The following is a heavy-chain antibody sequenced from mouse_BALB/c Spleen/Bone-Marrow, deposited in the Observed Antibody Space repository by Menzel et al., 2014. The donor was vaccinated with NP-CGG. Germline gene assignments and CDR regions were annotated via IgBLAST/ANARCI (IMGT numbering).Heavy chain of an antibody. D-gene: IGHD4-1*01. Sequence: EVMLVESGGGLVQPGGSLKLSCAASGFTFSSYTMSWVRQTPEKRLEWVAYISNSGGSTYYPDTVKGRFTISRDNAKNTLYLQMSSLKSEDTAMYYCATGTFAYWGQGTLVTVSA. J-gene: IGHJ3*01. V-gene: IGHV5-12-2*01. CDR3: ATGTFAY. CDR1: GFTFSSYT. CDR2: ISNSGGST.